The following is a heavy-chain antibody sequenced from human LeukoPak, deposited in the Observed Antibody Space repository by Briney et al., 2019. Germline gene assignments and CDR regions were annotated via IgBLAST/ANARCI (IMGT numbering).Heavy chain of an antibody. CDR2: ISGTSSYI. V-gene: IGHV3-21*01. J-gene: IGHJ6*03. Sequence: GGSLRLSCAASGFTFSSYSMSWVRQAPGKGLEWVSFISGTSSYIYYADSVKGRFTISRDNAKNSLYLQMNSLRTEDTAVYYCAKDSRAALVGPYYMDVWGKGTTVTISS. CDR1: GFTFSSYS. D-gene: IGHD6-25*01. CDR3: AKDSRAALVGPYYMDV.